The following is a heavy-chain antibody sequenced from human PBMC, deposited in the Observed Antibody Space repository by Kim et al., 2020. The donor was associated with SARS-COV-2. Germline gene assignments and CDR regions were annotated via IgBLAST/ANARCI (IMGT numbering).Heavy chain of an antibody. J-gene: IGHJ6*02. CDR3: AKGRATSNYGMDV. Sequence: YVYSGKDRFTIARDNSKNTLHLQMNSLRPEDTAVYYCAKGRATSNYGMDVWGQGTTVTVSS. V-gene: IGHV3-23*01.